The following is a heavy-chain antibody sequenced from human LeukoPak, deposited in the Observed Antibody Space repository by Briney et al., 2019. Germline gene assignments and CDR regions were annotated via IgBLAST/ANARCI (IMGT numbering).Heavy chain of an antibody. Sequence: PGGSLRLSCAASGFTFSSYWMSWVRQAPGKGLEWVAVISYDGSNKYYADSVKGRFTISRDNSKNTLYLQMNSLRAEDTAVYYCASTPVGATTVFDYWGQGTLVTVSS. D-gene: IGHD1-26*01. V-gene: IGHV3-30*03. CDR1: GFTFSSYW. J-gene: IGHJ4*02. CDR3: ASTPVGATTVFDY. CDR2: ISYDGSNK.